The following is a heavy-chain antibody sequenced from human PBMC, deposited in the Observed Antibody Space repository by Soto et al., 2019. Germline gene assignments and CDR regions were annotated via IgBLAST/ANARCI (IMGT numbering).Heavy chain of an antibody. V-gene: IGHV4-34*01. Sequence: SDTLSLTCAVYGGSFSGYYWSWIRQPPGKGLEWIGEINHSGSTNYNPSLKSRVTISVDTSKNQFSLKLSSVTAADTAVYYCARLGYGSSMDVWGQGTTVTVSS. CDR2: INHSGST. CDR3: ARLGYGSSMDV. J-gene: IGHJ6*02. CDR1: GGSFSGYY. D-gene: IGHD5-18*01.